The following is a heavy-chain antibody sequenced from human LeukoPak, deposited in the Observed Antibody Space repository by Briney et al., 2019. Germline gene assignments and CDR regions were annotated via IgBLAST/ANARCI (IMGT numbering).Heavy chain of an antibody. CDR3: ARDQSDFWSIGYYYMDV. CDR2: IYSGGST. J-gene: IGHJ6*03. D-gene: IGHD3-3*01. V-gene: IGHV3-53*01. CDR1: GFTVSNNY. Sequence: PGGSLGLSCAASGFTVSNNYMSWVRQAPGKGLEWVSVIYSGGSTYFADSVKGRFTISRDYSKNTLYLQMNSLRAEDTAVYYCARDQSDFWSIGYYYMDVWGKGTTVTVSS.